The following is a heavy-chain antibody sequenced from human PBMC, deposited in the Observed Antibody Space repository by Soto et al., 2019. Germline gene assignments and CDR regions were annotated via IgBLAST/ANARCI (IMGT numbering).Heavy chain of an antibody. CDR2: ISGSGDRT. J-gene: IGHJ4*02. V-gene: IGHV3-23*01. CDR1: GFTFSSYA. Sequence: EVQLLESGGGLVQPGGSLRLSCAASGFTFSSYAMSWVRQAPGKGLEWVSAISGSGDRTYYADSVKGRFTISRDNSRNTLYMQMNSPRVEDTAVYFCAKMNGPPHWGQGTLVTVSS. D-gene: IGHD2-8*01. CDR3: AKMNGPPH.